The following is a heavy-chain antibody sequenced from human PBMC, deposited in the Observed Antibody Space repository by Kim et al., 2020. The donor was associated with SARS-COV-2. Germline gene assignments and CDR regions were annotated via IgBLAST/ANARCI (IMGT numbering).Heavy chain of an antibody. Sequence: SETLSLTCTVSGGSISSSSYYWGWIRQPPGKGLEWIGSIYYSGSTYYNPSLKSRVTISVDTSKNQFSLKLSSVTAADTAVYYCARYGATVTTEYYFDYWGQGTLVTVSS. D-gene: IGHD4-17*01. CDR1: GGSISSSSYY. CDR3: ARYGATVTTEYYFDY. V-gene: IGHV4-39*01. CDR2: IYYSGST. J-gene: IGHJ4*02.